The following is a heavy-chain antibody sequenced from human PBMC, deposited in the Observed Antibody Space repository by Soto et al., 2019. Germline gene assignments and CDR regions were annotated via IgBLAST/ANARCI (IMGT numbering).Heavy chain of an antibody. V-gene: IGHV2-5*02. J-gene: IGHJ6*02. Sequence: SGPTLVNPTQTLTLTCTFSGFSLSTSGVGVGWIRQPPGKALEWLALIYWDDDKRYNPSLNSRLTITKDTSKNQVVLAMTNMDPVDTATFYCVQSRCGGDCLQSYSSHSYYGLDVWGQGTTVTVSS. CDR2: IYWDDDK. CDR1: GFSLSTSGVG. D-gene: IGHD2-21*02. CDR3: VQSRCGGDCLQSYSSHSYYGLDV.